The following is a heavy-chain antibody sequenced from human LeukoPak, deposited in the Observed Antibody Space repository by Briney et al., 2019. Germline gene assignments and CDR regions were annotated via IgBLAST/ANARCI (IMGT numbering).Heavy chain of an antibody. CDR1: GGTFSSYA. J-gene: IGHJ4*02. V-gene: IGHV1-69*04. Sequence: ASVKVSCKASGGTFSSYAISWVRQAPGQGLEWGGRIIPILGIANYAQKFQGRVTITANKSTSTAYMELSSLRSEDTAVYYCARGSMVRGASAHHDYWGQGTLVTVSS. CDR3: ARGSMVRGASAHHDY. CDR2: IIPILGIA. D-gene: IGHD3-10*01.